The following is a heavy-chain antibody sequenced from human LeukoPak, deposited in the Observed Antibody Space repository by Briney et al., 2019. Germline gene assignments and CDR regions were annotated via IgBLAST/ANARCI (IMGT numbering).Heavy chain of an antibody. Sequence: SETLSLTCTVSGVSISSYYWSWIRQPPGKGLEWIGYIYYSGSANYNPSLKSRVTISVDTSKNQFSLKLSSVTAADTAVYYCAREVAGIQLFDYWGQGTLVTVSS. CDR2: IYYSGSA. D-gene: IGHD5-18*01. J-gene: IGHJ4*02. CDR1: GVSISSYY. V-gene: IGHV4-59*01. CDR3: AREVAGIQLFDY.